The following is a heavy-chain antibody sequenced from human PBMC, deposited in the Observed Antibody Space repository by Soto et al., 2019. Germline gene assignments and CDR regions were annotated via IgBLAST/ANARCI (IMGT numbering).Heavy chain of an antibody. Sequence: QVQLQESGPGLVKPAGTLSLTCGVSGDSFSSSNWWTWIRQPPGKGMEWVGDILHTGHTDYSPSIRSRITISIDTYKKVCSLNFAYVTATYTAVYYCAGSPRRVEWKWYFDYWGTGALVTVSS. CDR2: ILHTGHT. V-gene: IGHV4-4*02. D-gene: IGHD2-15*01. CDR3: AGSPRRVEWKWYFDY. J-gene: IGHJ4*02. CDR1: GDSFSSSNW.